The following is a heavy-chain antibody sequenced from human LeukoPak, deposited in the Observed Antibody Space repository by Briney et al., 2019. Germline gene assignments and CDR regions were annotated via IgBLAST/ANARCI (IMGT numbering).Heavy chain of an antibody. CDR1: GYPLTELS. Sequence: ASVKVSCKVSGYPLTELSMHWVRQAPGKGLEWMGGFDPEDGETIYAQKFRGRVTMTEDTSTDTAYMELSSLRSEDTAVYYCAVAARPPDWPFDYWGQGTLVTVSS. V-gene: IGHV1-24*01. J-gene: IGHJ4*02. CDR3: AVAARPPDWPFDY. CDR2: FDPEDGET. D-gene: IGHD6-6*01.